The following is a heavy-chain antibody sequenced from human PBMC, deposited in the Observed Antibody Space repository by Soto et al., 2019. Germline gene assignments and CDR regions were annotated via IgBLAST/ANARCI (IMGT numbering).Heavy chain of an antibody. CDR1: GGTFSSYA. D-gene: IGHD4-17*01. J-gene: IGHJ4*02. CDR2: IIPIVGTA. CDR3: ETGDSRDYFDY. Sequence: SVKVSCKASGGTFSSYAISWVRQAPGQGLEWMGGIIPIVGTANYAQKFQGRVTITANESTSTAYMELSSLRSEETAVYYCETGDSRDYFDYWGQGTLVTVSS. V-gene: IGHV1-69*13.